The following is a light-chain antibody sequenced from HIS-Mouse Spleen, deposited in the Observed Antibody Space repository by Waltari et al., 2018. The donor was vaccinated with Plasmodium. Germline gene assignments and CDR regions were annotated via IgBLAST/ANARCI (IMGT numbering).Light chain of an antibody. V-gene: IGKV3-15*01. J-gene: IGKJ1*01. CDR2: GAS. CDR3: QQYNNWPSWT. CDR1: QSVSSN. Sequence: EIVMTQSPATLSVSPGERATLSCRASQSVSSNLAWYQQKPGQAPRLLIYGASTRATGIPARFSGSVSGTEFTLTISSLQSEDFAVYYCQQYNNWPSWTFGQGTKVEI.